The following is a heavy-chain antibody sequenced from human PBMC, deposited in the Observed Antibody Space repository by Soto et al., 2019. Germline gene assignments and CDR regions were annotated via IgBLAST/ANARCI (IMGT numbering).Heavy chain of an antibody. J-gene: IGHJ6*02. CDR1: GFTFSNFR. V-gene: IGHV3-21*01. CDR3: ARGFDILSYGLYV. CDR2: ISSSGSYI. Sequence: EVQLVESGGGLVNPGGSLRLSCAASGFTFSNFRMRWVRQAPEKGLEWVSCISSSGSYIYYADSLKGRFTMSRDNAKNSLYLQMNSLTAEDTAVYYCARGFDILSYGLYVWGQGTTVTVSS. D-gene: IGHD3-9*01.